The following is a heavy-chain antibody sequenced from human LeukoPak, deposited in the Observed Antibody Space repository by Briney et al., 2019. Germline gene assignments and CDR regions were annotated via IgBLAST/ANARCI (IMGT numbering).Heavy chain of an antibody. CDR2: VNHSGST. D-gene: IGHD2-2*01. V-gene: IGHV4-34*01. Sequence: GSLRLSCVASGFTFSSYWLSWIRQAPGKGLEWIGEVNHSGSTNYNPSLKSRVTISVDTSKNQFSLKLSSVTAADTAVYYCARALYQLREGDYYYYMDVWDTGTTVTVSS. CDR3: ARALYQLREGDYYYYMDV. J-gene: IGHJ6*03. CDR1: GFTFSSYW.